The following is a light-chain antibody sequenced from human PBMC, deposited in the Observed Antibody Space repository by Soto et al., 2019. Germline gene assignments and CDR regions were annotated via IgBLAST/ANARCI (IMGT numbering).Light chain of an antibody. CDR2: EGS. Sequence: QSALTQPASVSGSPGQSITISCTGTSSDVGSYNLVSWYQQHPGKAPKLMIYEGSKRPSGVSNRFSGSKSGNTASLTISGLQAEDEADYYCCSYASSSLYVFGTGTKLTVL. V-gene: IGLV2-23*01. CDR3: CSYASSSLYV. J-gene: IGLJ1*01. CDR1: SSDVGSYNL.